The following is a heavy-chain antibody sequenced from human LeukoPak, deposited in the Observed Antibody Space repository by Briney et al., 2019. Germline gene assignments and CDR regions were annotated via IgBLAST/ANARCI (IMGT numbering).Heavy chain of an antibody. Sequence: PSETLSLTCAVYGGSLSGYYWSWIRQPPGKGLEWIGEINHSGSTNYNPSLKSRVTISVDTSKNQFSLKLSSVTAADTAVYYCARHRTYSYGPKRGAFDIWGQGTMVTVSS. CDR3: ARHRTYSYGPKRGAFDI. D-gene: IGHD5-18*01. CDR2: INHSGST. CDR1: GGSLSGYY. J-gene: IGHJ3*02. V-gene: IGHV4-34*01.